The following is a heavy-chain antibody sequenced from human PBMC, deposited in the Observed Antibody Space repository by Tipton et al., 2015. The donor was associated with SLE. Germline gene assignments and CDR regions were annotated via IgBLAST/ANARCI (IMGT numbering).Heavy chain of an antibody. CDR2: INWNGGST. CDR1: GFTFDDYG. Sequence: SLRLSCAASGFTFDDYGMSWVRQAPGKGLEWVSGINWNGGSTGYADSVKGRFTISRDNAKNSLYLQMNSLRAEDTALYYCAVNVGASGSLGSFHHWGQGTLVTVSS. V-gene: IGHV3-20*04. D-gene: IGHD3-10*01. J-gene: IGHJ1*01. CDR3: AVNVGASGSLGSFHH.